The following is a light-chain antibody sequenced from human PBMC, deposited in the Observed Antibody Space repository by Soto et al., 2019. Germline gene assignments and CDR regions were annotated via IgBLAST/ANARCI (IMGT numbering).Light chain of an antibody. CDR2: DAS. J-gene: IGKJ5*01. Sequence: EIVLTQSPTTLSLSPGERANLSCMASQFIDSYLAWYRQIPGQAPRLLIYDASNRATGIPDRFSGGGSGTDFTLTISSLGPEDFAVYYCQQRSNLPPTFGQGTRLEI. V-gene: IGKV3-11*01. CDR3: QQRSNLPPT. CDR1: QFIDSY.